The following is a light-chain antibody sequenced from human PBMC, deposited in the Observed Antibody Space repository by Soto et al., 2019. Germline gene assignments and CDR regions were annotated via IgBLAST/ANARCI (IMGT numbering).Light chain of an antibody. CDR1: QDIRND. CDR2: GAS. V-gene: IGKV1-27*01. J-gene: IGKJ3*01. CDR3: QKCNVAPFT. Sequence: IQMTQSPSSLSASAGDRVTITCRASQDIRNDLAWYQQKPGKVPKVLILGASTLQSGVPSRFSGSGSGTDFTLTISSLRPEDVATYYCQKCNVAPFTFGPGTKVDIK.